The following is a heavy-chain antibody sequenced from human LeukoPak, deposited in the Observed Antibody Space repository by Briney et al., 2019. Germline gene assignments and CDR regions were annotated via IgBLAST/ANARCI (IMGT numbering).Heavy chain of an antibody. CDR2: ISGSGGST. V-gene: IGHV3-23*01. CDR1: GFTFSDYY. D-gene: IGHD6-13*01. J-gene: IGHJ4*02. Sequence: PGGSLRLSCAASGFTFSDYYMSWNRQAPGKGLEWVSAISGSGGSTYYADSVKGRFTISRDNSKNTLYLQMNSLRAEDTAVYYCAKDRGSWFALFDSWGQGTLVTVSS. CDR3: AKDRGSWFALFDS.